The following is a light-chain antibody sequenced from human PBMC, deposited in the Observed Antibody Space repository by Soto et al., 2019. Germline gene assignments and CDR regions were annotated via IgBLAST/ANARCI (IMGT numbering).Light chain of an antibody. CDR1: QSVSSSF. CDR2: GAS. Sequence: EIVLTQSPGTLSVSPGEGATLSCRASQSVSSSFLAWYQQEPGQAPRLLIYGASSRATGIPARFSGSGSGTDFTLTISSLEPEDFAVYYCQQRSNWPPIAFGQGTRLEIK. V-gene: IGKV3D-20*02. CDR3: QQRSNWPPIA. J-gene: IGKJ5*01.